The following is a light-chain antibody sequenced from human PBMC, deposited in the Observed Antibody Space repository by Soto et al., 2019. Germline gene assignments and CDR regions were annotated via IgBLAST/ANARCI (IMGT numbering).Light chain of an antibody. J-gene: IGKJ3*01. Sequence: DIQMTQSPSSVSASVGDRVTITCRASQGISHWLAWYQQQPGKAPKLLIYASSTLLSGVPSRFSGSGSGTYFPLPIDSPQPEDFATYYCQQAHTFPFTFGPGTKVDIK. CDR2: ASS. CDR3: QQAHTFPFT. CDR1: QGISHW. V-gene: IGKV1-12*01.